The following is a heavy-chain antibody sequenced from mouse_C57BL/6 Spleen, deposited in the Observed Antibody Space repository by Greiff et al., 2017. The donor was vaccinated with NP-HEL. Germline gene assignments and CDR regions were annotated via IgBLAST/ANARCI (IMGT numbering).Heavy chain of an antibody. CDR1: GFTFSDYG. V-gene: IGHV5-17*01. D-gene: IGHD1-1*01. Sequence: EVMLVESGGGLVKPGGSLKLSCAASGFTFSDYGMHWVRQAPEKGLEWVAYISSGSSTIYYADTVKGRFTISRDNAKNTLFLQMTSLRSEDTAMYDCARKVHYYGRSYGDYAMDYWGQGTSVTVSS. CDR3: ARKVHYYGRSYGDYAMDY. CDR2: ISSGSSTI. J-gene: IGHJ4*01.